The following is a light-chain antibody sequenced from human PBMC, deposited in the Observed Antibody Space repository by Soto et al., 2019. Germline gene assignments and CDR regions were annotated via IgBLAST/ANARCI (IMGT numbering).Light chain of an antibody. Sequence: QSVLTQPASVSGSPGQSITISCTGTSSDVGGYDFVSWYRQYPGQAPKILIYEVTHRPSGVPDRFSGSKSGNTASLTISGLQADDEADYYCSSYTSTSAPVFGPGTQLTVL. J-gene: IGLJ1*01. CDR3: SSYTSTSAPV. CDR1: SSDVGGYDF. V-gene: IGLV2-14*01. CDR2: EVT.